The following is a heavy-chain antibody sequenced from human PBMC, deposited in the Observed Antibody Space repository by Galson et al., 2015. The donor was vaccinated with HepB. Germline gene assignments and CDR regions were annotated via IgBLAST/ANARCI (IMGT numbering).Heavy chain of an antibody. CDR1: GFTFDDYG. CDR3: ARDHCSSTSRYPGSYYDMDV. V-gene: IGHV3-20*04. J-gene: IGHJ6*02. D-gene: IGHD2-2*01. Sequence: SLRLSCAASGFTFDDYGMSWVRQAPGKGLEWVSGINWNGGSTGYADSVKGRFTISRDNSKNTLYLQMNSLRVEDTAVYYCARDHCSSTSRYPGSYYDMDVWGQGTTVTVSS. CDR2: INWNGGST.